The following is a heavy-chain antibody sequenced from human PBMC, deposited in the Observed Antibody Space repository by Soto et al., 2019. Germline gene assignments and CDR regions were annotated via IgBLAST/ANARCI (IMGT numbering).Heavy chain of an antibody. CDR2: IDPSGGVT. CDR1: GYSFTNFH. CDR3: AREVIGHDNYETIGYYFDH. J-gene: IGHJ4*02. Sequence: QVQLSQFGAEVKKPGASVKVSCKASGYSFTNFHIHWVRQAPGQGLEWMGMIDPSGGVTRDAQRLQGRNTMTRDASTSTVYMELRSLTSEDTAVYYCAREVIGHDNYETIGYYFDHWGQGTLVTVSS. V-gene: IGHV1-46*01. D-gene: IGHD3-22*01.